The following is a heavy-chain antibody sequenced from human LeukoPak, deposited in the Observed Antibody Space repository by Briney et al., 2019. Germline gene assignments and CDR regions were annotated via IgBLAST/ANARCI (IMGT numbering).Heavy chain of an antibody. J-gene: IGHJ4*02. CDR3: ARGDEYYYDSSGYWAYYFDY. CDR2: IYSGGST. CDR1: GFTVSSNY. D-gene: IGHD3-22*01. Sequence: GGSLRLSCAASGFTVSSNYMSWVRQAPGKGLEWVSVIYSGGSTYYADSVKGRFTISRDNSKNTLYLQMNSLRAEDTAVYYCARGDEYYYDSSGYWAYYFDYWGQGTLVTVSS. V-gene: IGHV3-53*01.